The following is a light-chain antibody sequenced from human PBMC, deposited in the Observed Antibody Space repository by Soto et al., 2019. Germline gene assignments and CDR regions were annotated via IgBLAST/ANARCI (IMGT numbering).Light chain of an antibody. CDR1: SSDIGGYNY. V-gene: IGLV2-14*03. J-gene: IGLJ2*01. Sequence: QSVLTQPASVSGSPGQSITISCTGTSSDIGGYNYVSWYQHNPGEAPKLLIYNVNDRPPRVSDRFSGSKSANTASLTISGLQAEDEANYYCSSYSSSITQVVFGGGTKLTVL. CDR3: SSYSSSITQVV. CDR2: NVN.